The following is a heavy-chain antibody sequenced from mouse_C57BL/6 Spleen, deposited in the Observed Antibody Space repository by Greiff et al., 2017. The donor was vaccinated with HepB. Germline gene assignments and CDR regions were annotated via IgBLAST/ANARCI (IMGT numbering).Heavy chain of an antibody. D-gene: IGHD1-1*01. CDR2: IDPANGNT. V-gene: IGHV14-3*01. CDR1: GFNIKNTY. J-gene: IGHJ3*01. CDR3: ARGHYGSPAWFAY. Sequence: EVKLVESVAELVRPGASVKLSCTASGFNIKNTYMHWVKQRPEQGLEWIGRIDPANGNTKYAPKFQGKATITADTSSNTAYLQLSSLTSEDTAIYYCARGHYGSPAWFAYWGQGTLVTVSA.